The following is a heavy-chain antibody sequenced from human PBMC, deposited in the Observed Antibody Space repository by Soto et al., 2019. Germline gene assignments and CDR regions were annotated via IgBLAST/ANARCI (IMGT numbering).Heavy chain of an antibody. CDR2: IYTSGTT. CDR3: ARDQLFYSYSSALYDHFDF. D-gene: IGHD6-19*01. V-gene: IGHV4-4*07. J-gene: IGHJ4*02. CDR1: GGSMSSNY. Sequence: SQNLCLPCTVSGGSMSSNYWSWIRQSAGKGLEWIGRIYTSGTTNYNPSIKSRVTMSVDTSKNRFSLKLTSVTAADTAVYYCARDQLFYSYSSALYDHFDFRGQG.